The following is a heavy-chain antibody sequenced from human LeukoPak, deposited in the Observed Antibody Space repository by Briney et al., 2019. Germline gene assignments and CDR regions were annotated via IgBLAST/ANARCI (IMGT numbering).Heavy chain of an antibody. CDR2: IYSGGGT. CDR3: ARGNTDLVAAAAVVMDYNYGMDV. J-gene: IGHJ6*02. Sequence: PGGSLRLSCAVSGFNVSHKYMSWVRQAPEKGLEWVSLIYSGGGTYYADSVKGRFTISRDNSKNTLYLQMNSLRAEDTAVYYCARGNTDLVAAAAVVMDYNYGMDVWGQGTTVTVSS. V-gene: IGHV3-66*01. D-gene: IGHD2-15*01. CDR1: GFNVSHKY.